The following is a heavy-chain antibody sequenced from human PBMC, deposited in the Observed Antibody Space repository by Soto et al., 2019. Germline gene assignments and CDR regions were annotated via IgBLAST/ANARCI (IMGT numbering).Heavy chain of an antibody. Sequence: RGESLKISCKGSGYSFTSYWIGWVRQMPGKGLEWVGIIFPGDSDTRYSPSFQGQVTISADKSISTAYLQWSSLKASDTAMYYCGRIRGSSSSGDYWGQGTLVTVSS. CDR3: GRIRGSSSSGDY. CDR1: GYSFTSYW. J-gene: IGHJ4*02. CDR2: IFPGDSDT. D-gene: IGHD6-6*01. V-gene: IGHV5-51*01.